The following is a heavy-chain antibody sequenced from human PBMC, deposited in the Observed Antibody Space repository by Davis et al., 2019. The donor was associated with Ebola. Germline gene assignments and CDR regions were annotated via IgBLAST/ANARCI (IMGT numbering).Heavy chain of an antibody. CDR2: ISSSSSYI. CDR1: GFTFSSYS. J-gene: IGHJ4*02. Sequence: PGGSLRLSCAASGFTFSSYSMNWVRQAPGKGLEWVSSISSSSSYIYYADSVKGRFTISRDNAKNTLYLQMNSLRAEDTAVYYCARGSYYYDSLDYWGQGTLVTVSS. D-gene: IGHD3-22*01. CDR3: ARGSYYYDSLDY. V-gene: IGHV3-21*01.